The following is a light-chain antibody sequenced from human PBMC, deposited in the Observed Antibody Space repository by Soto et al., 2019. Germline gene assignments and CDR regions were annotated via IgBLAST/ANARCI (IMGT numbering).Light chain of an antibody. CDR1: QTVTSTY. J-gene: IGKJ1*01. CDR3: QQYNNWPQT. V-gene: IGKV3D-15*01. Sequence: IVLTQSPVTLSCSACDIATLSCSSSQTVTSTYLSWYQHKPGQAPRLLFYAASSRAAGVPARFSGSGSGTEFTLTISSLQSEDFAVYYCQQYNNWPQTFGQGTKVDIK. CDR2: AAS.